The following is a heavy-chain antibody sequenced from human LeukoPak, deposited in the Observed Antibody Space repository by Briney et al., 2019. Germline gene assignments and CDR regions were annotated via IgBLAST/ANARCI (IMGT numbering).Heavy chain of an antibody. J-gene: IGHJ6*02. CDR2: IYSGGST. CDR3: ARENIAVAGNHYYGMDV. D-gene: IGHD6-19*01. V-gene: IGHV3-66*01. CDR1: GFTVSSNY. Sequence: PGGSLRLSCAASGFTVSSNYMSWVRQAPGKGLEWVSVIYSGGSTYYADSVKGRFTISRDNSKNTLYLQMNSLRAEDTAVYYCARENIAVAGNHYYGMDVWGQGTTVTVSS.